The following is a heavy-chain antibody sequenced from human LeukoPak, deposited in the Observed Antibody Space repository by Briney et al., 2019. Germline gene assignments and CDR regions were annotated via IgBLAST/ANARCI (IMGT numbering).Heavy chain of an antibody. J-gene: IGHJ5*02. CDR1: GYTFTSYG. CDR3: ARVATGTYRGENWFDP. CDR2: ISAYNGNT. V-gene: IGHV1-18*01. D-gene: IGHD1-1*01. Sequence: ASVKVSCKASGYTFTSYGISWVRQAPGQGLEWMGWISAYNGNTNYAQKLQGRVTMTTDTYTSTAHMELRSLRSDDTAVYYCARVATGTYRGENWFDPWGQGTLVTVSS.